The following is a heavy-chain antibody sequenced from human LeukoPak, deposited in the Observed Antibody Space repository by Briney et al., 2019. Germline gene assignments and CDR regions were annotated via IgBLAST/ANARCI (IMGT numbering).Heavy chain of an antibody. Sequence: ASVKVSCKASGYTFTSYGISWVRQAPGQGLEWMGWISAYNGNTNYVQKLQGRVTMTTDTSTSTAYMELRSLRSDDTAVYYCATGGIAAAAIAVAGRFDYWGQGTLVTVSS. J-gene: IGHJ4*02. V-gene: IGHV1-18*01. CDR3: ATGGIAAAAIAVAGRFDY. CDR1: GYTFTSYG. CDR2: ISAYNGNT. D-gene: IGHD6-13*01.